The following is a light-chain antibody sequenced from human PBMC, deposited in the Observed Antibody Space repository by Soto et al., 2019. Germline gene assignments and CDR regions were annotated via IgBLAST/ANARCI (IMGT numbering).Light chain of an antibody. CDR1: SSDVGDFNY. J-gene: IGLJ2*01. Sequence: QSALTQPASVSGSPGRSVTISCTGTSSDVGDFNYVSWYQHLPGRAPKLIIYDVTNRPSGISYRFSASKSGRTASLTISGLQAEDEADYYCSSYSSNTTHVVFGGRTKLTVL. CDR3: SSYSSNTTHVV. V-gene: IGLV2-14*03. CDR2: DVT.